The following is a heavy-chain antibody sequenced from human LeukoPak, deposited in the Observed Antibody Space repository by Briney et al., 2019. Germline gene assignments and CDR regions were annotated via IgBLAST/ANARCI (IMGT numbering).Heavy chain of an antibody. Sequence: SETLSLTCAVYGASFSGYYWSWIRQPPGKGLEWIGEINHSGSTNYNSSLKSRVTMSVDTSKNQFSLKLSSLTAADTAVYYCARRTVRGVIKYWGQGTLVTVSS. D-gene: IGHD3-10*01. J-gene: IGHJ4*02. CDR1: GASFSGYY. V-gene: IGHV4-34*01. CDR3: ARRTVRGVIKY. CDR2: INHSGST.